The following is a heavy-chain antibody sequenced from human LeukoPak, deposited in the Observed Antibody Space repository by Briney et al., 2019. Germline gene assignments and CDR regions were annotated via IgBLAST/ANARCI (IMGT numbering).Heavy chain of an antibody. V-gene: IGHV4-61*02. CDR2: IYTSGST. D-gene: IGHD2-15*01. CDR3: AGGGRGAFDI. CDR1: GGSISSASYY. Sequence: SQTLSLTCTVSGGSISSASYYWSWIRQPAGKGLEWIGRIYTSGSTNYNPSLKSRVTISIDTSKNQFSLKLSSVTAADTAVYYCAGGGRGAFDIWGQGTMVTVSS. J-gene: IGHJ3*02.